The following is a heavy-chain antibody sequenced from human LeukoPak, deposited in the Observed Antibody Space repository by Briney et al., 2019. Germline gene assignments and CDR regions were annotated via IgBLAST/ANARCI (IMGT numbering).Heavy chain of an antibody. CDR2: VSPDGSDE. J-gene: IGHJ4*02. Sequence: PGGSLRLSCAASGFTFSSYTMHWVRQAPGKGLDWVALVSPDGSDEHYADSVKGRFTISRDNSRNTVYLQMNSLRPEDTAVYHCAGLDMGRDYWGQGTLVTVCS. D-gene: IGHD2-2*03. CDR3: AGLDMGRDY. CDR1: GFTFSSYT. V-gene: IGHV3-30*04.